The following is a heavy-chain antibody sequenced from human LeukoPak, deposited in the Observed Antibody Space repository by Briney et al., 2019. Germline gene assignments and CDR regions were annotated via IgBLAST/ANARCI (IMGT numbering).Heavy chain of an antibody. CDR1: GISLSNYG. CDR2: ISGSGGGT. CDR3: ANRGVVLRVILVGFHKEAYYFYS. J-gene: IGHJ4*02. Sequence: GGSLRLSCAVSGISLSNYGMSWVRQAPGKGLEWVAGISGSGGGTNYADSVKGRFTISRDNPKNTLYLQMNRLRAEDTAVYFCANRGVVLRVILVGFHKEAYYFYSWGQGALVTVSS. V-gene: IGHV3-23*01. D-gene: IGHD2-21*01.